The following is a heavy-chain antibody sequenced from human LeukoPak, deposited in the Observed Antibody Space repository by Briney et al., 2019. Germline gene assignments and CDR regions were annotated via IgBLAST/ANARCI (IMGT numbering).Heavy chain of an antibody. CDR3: ARWNIVVVPAARDYYYYMDV. V-gene: IGHV1-2*02. Sequence: ASVKVSCKASGYTFTGYYMNWVRQAPGQGLEWMGWINPNTGGTNYAQKFQGRVTMTRDTSISTTYVELSRLRSDDTAVYYCARWNIVVVPAARDYYYYMDVWGKGTTVTISS. CDR2: INPNTGGT. CDR1: GYTFTGYY. J-gene: IGHJ6*03. D-gene: IGHD2-2*01.